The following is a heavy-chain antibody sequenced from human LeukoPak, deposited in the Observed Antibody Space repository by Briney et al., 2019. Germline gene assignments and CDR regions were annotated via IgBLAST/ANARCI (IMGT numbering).Heavy chain of an antibody. D-gene: IGHD6-13*01. V-gene: IGHV1-3*01. J-gene: IGHJ6*02. CDR1: GYTFTSYA. Sequence: ASVKVSCKASGYTFTSYAMHWVRQAPGQRLEWMGWINAGNGNTKYSQKFQGRVTITRDTSASTAYMELSSLRSEDTAVYYCARDHIAAAGTGFIYYYYGMDVWGQGTTVTVSS. CDR3: ARDHIAAAGTGFIYYYYGMDV. CDR2: INAGNGNT.